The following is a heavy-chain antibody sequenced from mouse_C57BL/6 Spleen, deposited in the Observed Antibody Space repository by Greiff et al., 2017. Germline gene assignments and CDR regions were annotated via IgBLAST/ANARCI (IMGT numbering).Heavy chain of an antibody. V-gene: IGHV1-19*01. CDR2: INPYNGGT. J-gene: IGHJ3*01. Sequence: VQLQQSGPVLVKPGASVKMSCKASGYTFTDYYMNWVKQSHGKSLEWIGVINPYNGGTSYNQKFKGKATLTVDKSSSTAYMELNSLTSEDSAVYYCARSMVTTRTWFAYWGQGTLVTVAA. D-gene: IGHD2-2*01. CDR1: GYTFTDYY. CDR3: ARSMVTTRTWFAY.